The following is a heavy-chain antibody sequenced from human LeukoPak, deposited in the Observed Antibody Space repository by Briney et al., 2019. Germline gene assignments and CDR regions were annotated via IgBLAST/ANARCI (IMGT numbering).Heavy chain of an antibody. J-gene: IGHJ4*02. CDR2: ISYDGSNK. D-gene: IGHD6-13*01. CDR1: GGTFSSYA. V-gene: IGHV3-30*04. CDR3: ARDRWSSSWATGFDY. Sequence: SCKASGGTFSSYAMHWVRQAPGKGLEWVAVISYDGSNKYYADSVKGRFTISRDNSKNTLYLQMNSLRAEDTAVYYCARDRWSSSWATGFDYWGQGTLVTVSS.